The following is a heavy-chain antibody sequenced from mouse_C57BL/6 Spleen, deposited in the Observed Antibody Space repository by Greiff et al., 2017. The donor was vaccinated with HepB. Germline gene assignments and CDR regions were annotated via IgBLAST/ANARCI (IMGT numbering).Heavy chain of an antibody. V-gene: IGHV1-52*01. CDR1: GYTFTSYW. Sequence: QVQLQQPGAELVRPGSSVKLSCKASGYTFTSYWMHWVKQRPIQGLEWIGNIDPSDSETHYNQKFKDKATLTVDKSSSTAYMQLSSLTSEDSAVYYCARTSYGSSYVGAYWGQGTLVTVSA. CDR3: ARTSYGSSYVGAY. D-gene: IGHD1-1*01. J-gene: IGHJ3*01. CDR2: IDPSDSET.